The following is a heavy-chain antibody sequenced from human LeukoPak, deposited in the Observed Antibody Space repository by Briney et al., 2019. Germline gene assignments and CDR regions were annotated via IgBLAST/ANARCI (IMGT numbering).Heavy chain of an antibody. J-gene: IGHJ3*02. V-gene: IGHV3-30*03. D-gene: IGHD2-2*01. CDR2: ISYDGSNK. CDR1: GFTFSSYG. CDR3: ARLVPTATRQDAFDI. Sequence: GGSLRLSCAASGFTFSSYGMHWVRQAPGKGLEWVAVISYDGSNKYYADSVKGRFTLSRDNAKNSLYLQMNSLRAEDTAVYYCARLVPTATRQDAFDIWGQGTMVTVSS.